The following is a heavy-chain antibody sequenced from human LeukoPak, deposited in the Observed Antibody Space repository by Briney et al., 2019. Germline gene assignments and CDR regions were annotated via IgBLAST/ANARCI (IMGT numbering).Heavy chain of an antibody. Sequence: GGSLRLSCAASGFTFSNAWISWVRQAPGKGLESVGRIKSRKHGGTTDYVAPVKGRFTISREDSKNTVFLQMNSLKTEDTAVYYCTSSTVPGVDDWGQGVLVTVSS. CDR1: GFTFSNAW. CDR2: IKSRKHGGTT. D-gene: IGHD6-19*01. V-gene: IGHV3-15*01. J-gene: IGHJ4*02. CDR3: TSSTVPGVDD.